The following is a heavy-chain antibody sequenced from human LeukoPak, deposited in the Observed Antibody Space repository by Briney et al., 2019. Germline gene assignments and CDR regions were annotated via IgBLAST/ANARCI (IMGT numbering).Heavy chain of an antibody. CDR1: GFTFSSYA. V-gene: IGHV3-23*01. CDR3: AKSHYNLGNWSPFDP. J-gene: IGHJ5*02. CDR2: ISASGGST. Sequence: PGGSLRLSCAASGFTFSSYAMSWVRQAPGKGLEWVSGISASGGSTYYTDSVKGRFTISRDNPKNTLYLQMNSLRAGDTALYYCAKSHYNLGNWSPFDPWGQGTLVTVSS. D-gene: IGHD3-16*01.